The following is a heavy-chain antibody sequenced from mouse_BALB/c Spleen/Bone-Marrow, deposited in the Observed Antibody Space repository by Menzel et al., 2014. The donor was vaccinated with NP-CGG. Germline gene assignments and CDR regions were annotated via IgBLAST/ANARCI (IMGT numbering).Heavy chain of an antibody. CDR2: ISSGGSYT. CDR3: ARQRDGSYAMDY. D-gene: IGHD2-3*01. CDR1: GFTFSSHA. Sequence: EVNLVESGGGLVKPGGSLKLSCAASGFTFSSHAMSWVRQTPEKRLEWVATISSGGSYTYYPDSVKGRFTISRDNAKNTLYLQMSSLRSEDTAMYYCARQRDGSYAMDYWGQGTSVTVSS. J-gene: IGHJ4*01. V-gene: IGHV5-9-3*01.